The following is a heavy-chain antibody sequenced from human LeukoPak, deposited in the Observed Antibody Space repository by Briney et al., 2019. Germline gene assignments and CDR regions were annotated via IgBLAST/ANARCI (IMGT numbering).Heavy chain of an antibody. CDR2: INPNSGGT. CDR1: GYTFTGCY. CDR3: ARVYYSSSSWFDP. J-gene: IGHJ5*02. Sequence: ASVKVSCKASGYTFTGCYMHWVRQAPGQGLEWMGWINPNSGGTNYAQKFQGRVTMTRDTSISTAYMELSRLRSDDTAVYYCARVYYSSSSWFDPWGQGTLVTVSS. D-gene: IGHD6-6*01. V-gene: IGHV1-2*02.